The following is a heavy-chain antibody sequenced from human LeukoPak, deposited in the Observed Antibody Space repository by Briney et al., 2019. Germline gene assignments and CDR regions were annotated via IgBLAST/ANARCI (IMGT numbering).Heavy chain of an antibody. CDR3: AASTYGSGSYVGFDS. J-gene: IGHJ4*02. D-gene: IGHD3-10*01. V-gene: IGHV5-51*01. CDR2: IYPGDSDT. Sequence: RGESLKISCKGSGYSFPSYWIGWVRQLSGKGLEWMGIIYPGDSDTRYSPSFQGQVTISADKSISTAYLQWSSLQASDTAMYYCAASTYGSGSYVGFDSWGLGTLVTVSS. CDR1: GYSFPSYW.